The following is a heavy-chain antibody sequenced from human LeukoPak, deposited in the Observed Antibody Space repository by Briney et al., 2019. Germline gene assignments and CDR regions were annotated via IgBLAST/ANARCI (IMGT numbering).Heavy chain of an antibody. V-gene: IGHV4-34*01. Sequence: ETLSLTCAVYGESFSGYYWSWIRQPPGKGLEWIGEINHSGSTNYNPSLKSRVSISVDTSKNQFSLKLSSVTAADTAVYYCARHPKNYYGSGSYYTAWFDPWGQGTLVTVSS. CDR1: GESFSGYY. CDR2: INHSGST. D-gene: IGHD3-10*01. J-gene: IGHJ5*02. CDR3: ARHPKNYYGSGSYYTAWFDP.